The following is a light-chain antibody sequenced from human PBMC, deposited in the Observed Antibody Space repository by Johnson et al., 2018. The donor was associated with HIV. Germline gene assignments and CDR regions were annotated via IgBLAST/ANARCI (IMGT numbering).Light chain of an antibody. CDR1: SSTIGKNY. V-gene: IGLV1-51*02. CDR3: GTWDTSLSAGGV. J-gene: IGLJ1*01. CDR2: KNN. Sequence: QLVLTQPPSVSAAPGQKVTISCSGSSSTIGKNYVSWYQVLPGTAPELLIYKNNERPSGIPDRFSGSKSGTSATLGITGLQTGDEADYYCGTWDTSLSAGGVFGTGTKVTVL.